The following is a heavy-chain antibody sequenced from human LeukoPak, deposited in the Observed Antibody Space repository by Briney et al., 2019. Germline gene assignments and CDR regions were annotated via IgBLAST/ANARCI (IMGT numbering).Heavy chain of an antibody. D-gene: IGHD6-13*01. V-gene: IGHV4-34*01. CDR2: INHSGST. J-gene: IGHJ6*02. CDR3: ARGYSSSWNYYYYGMDV. CDR1: GGSFSGYY. Sequence: SETLSLTCAVYGGSFSGYYWSWIRQPPGKGLEWIGEINHSGSTNYNPSLKSRVTISVDTSKNQFSLKLSSVTAADTAVSYCARGYSSSWNYYYYGMDVWGQGTTVTVSS.